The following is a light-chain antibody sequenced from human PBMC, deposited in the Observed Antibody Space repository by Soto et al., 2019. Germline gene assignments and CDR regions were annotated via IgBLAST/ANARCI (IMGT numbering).Light chain of an antibody. CDR3: SSYTSGSTFV. J-gene: IGLJ1*01. V-gene: IGLV2-14*01. Sequence: QSALTQPASVSGSPGQSISISCTGSSSDVGSYNYVSWYQQHPGKAPKLLISEVSNRPSGVSNRFSGSKSDNTASLTISGLQAEDEADYYCSSYTSGSTFVFGTGTQLTVL. CDR2: EVS. CDR1: SSDVGSYNY.